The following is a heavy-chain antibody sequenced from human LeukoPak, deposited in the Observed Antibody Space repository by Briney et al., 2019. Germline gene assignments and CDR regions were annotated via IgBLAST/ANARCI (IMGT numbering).Heavy chain of an antibody. D-gene: IGHD4-23*01. V-gene: IGHV3-48*03. J-gene: IGHJ3*02. CDR3: ATLTTVVLDAFDI. Sequence: GGSLRLSCAASGFTFSSYEMNWVRQAPGKGLEWVSYISSSGSTIYFADSVKGRFTISRDNAKNSLYLQMNSLRAEDTAVYYCATLTTVVLDAFDIWGQGTMVTVSS. CDR2: ISSSGSTI. CDR1: GFTFSSYE.